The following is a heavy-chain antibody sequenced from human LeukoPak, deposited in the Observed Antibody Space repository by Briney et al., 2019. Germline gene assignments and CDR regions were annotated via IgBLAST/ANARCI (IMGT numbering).Heavy chain of an antibody. D-gene: IGHD3-22*01. CDR3: ASLYYYDSSGYYGPY. CDR2: IYYSGST. Sequence: PSETLSLTCTVSGGSISSSSYYWRWIRQHSGKGLEWIGSIYYSGSTYYNPSLKSRVTISVDTSKNQFSLKLSSVTAADTAVYYCASLYYYDSSGYYGPYWGQGTLVTVSS. V-gene: IGHV4-39*01. J-gene: IGHJ4*02. CDR1: GGSISSSSYY.